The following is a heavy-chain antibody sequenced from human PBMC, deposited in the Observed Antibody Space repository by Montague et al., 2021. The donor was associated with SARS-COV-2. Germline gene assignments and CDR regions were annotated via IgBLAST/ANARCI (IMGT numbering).Heavy chain of an antibody. CDR3: ARKWNSWNCIDFDF. CDR2: IYYSGGA. J-gene: IGHJ3*01. D-gene: IGHD1-1*01. V-gene: IGHV4-59*13. Sequence: SETLSLTCTVSGGSIFTYYWSWIRQPPGKGLEWIGCIYYSGGASYNPSLKSRATISVDTSKNQFSPKLTSVTAADAAVYYCARKWNSWNCIDFDFWGQGTMVTVSS. CDR1: GGSIFTYY.